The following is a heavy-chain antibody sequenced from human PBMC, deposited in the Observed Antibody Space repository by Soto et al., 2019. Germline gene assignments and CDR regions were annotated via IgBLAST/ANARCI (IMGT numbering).Heavy chain of an antibody. CDR3: ARGRYGDY. J-gene: IGHJ4*02. V-gene: IGHV1-18*01. CDR1: GYAFTTYG. Sequence: QVHLVQSGAEVKKPGASVKVSCQASGYAFTTYGITWVRQAPGQGLEWMGWISAHTGNTNYAQKLQGRVTVTRDTSTSPADMELRSLRSDDTAVYYCARGRYGDYWGQGALVTVSS. CDR2: ISAHTGNT. D-gene: IGHD1-1*01.